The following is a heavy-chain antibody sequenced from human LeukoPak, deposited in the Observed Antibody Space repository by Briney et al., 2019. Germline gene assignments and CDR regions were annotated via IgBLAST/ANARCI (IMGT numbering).Heavy chain of an antibody. Sequence: ESSETLSLTCTVSGGSISSGGYYWSWIRQHPGKGLEWIGYIYYSGSTNYNPSLKSRVTISVDTSKNQFSLKLSSVTAADTAVYYCARHGTTVTTKTAFDPWGQGTLVTVSS. CDR2: IYYSGST. J-gene: IGHJ5*02. CDR1: GGSISSGGYY. V-gene: IGHV4-61*08. CDR3: ARHGTTVTTKTAFDP. D-gene: IGHD4-11*01.